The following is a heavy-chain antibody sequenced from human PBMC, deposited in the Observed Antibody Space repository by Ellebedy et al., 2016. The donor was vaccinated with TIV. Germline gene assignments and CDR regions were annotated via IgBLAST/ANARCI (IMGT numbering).Heavy chain of an antibody. V-gene: IGHV1-2*02. J-gene: IGHJ6*03. CDR3: ARSPIHYDFWSGYYIPSAYYYYYYMDV. Sequence: ASVKVSXKASRYTFTGYYMHWVRQAPGQGLEWMGWINPNSGGTNYAQKFQGRVTMTRDTSISTAYMELSRLRSDDTAVYYCARSPIHYDFWSGYYIPSAYYYYYYMDVWGKGTTVTVSS. CDR2: INPNSGGT. D-gene: IGHD3-3*01. CDR1: RYTFTGYY.